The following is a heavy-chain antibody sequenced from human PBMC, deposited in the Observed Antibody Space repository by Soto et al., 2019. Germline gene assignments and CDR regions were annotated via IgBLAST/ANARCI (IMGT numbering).Heavy chain of an antibody. V-gene: IGHV3-21*01. CDR3: ASSAERMDV. J-gene: IGHJ6*02. Sequence: EVQLVESGGGLVKPGGSPRLSCAASGFTFSSYSMNWVRQAPGKGLEWVSSISSSSSYIYYADSVKGRFTISRDNAKNSLYLQMNSLRAEDTAVYYCASSAERMDVWGQGTTVTVSS. CDR1: GFTFSSYS. CDR2: ISSSSSYI.